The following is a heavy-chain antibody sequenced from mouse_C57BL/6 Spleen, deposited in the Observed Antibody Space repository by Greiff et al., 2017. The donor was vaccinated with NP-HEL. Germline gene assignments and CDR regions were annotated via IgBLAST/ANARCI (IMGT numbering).Heavy chain of an antibody. Sequence: EVQLVESGGGLVKPGGSLKLSCAASGFTFSSYAMSWVRQTPEKRLEWVATISDGGSYTYYPDNVKGRFTISRDNAKNNLYLHMSHLKSEDTAMYYCARGYGYDGGSFAYWGQGTLVTVSA. CDR2: ISDGGSYT. V-gene: IGHV5-4*01. CDR1: GFTFSSYA. CDR3: ARGYGYDGGSFAY. D-gene: IGHD2-2*01. J-gene: IGHJ3*01.